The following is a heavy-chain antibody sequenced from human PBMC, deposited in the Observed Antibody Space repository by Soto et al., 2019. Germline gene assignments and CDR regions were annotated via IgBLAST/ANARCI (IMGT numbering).Heavy chain of an antibody. J-gene: IGHJ6*02. CDR2: ISGSGGSS. D-gene: IGHD2-2*01. CDR1: GLKFSNYA. Sequence: GLSMILPCTAAGLKFSNYAMSWVRQTPGKGLQWVSAISGSGGSSYYADSVKGRFTISRDNSKNTLYLQLNSLRAEDTAVYYCAKDIADIVVIPASISAYYALHVWGQGTTVTVSS. CDR3: AKDIADIVVIPASISAYYALHV. V-gene: IGHV3-23*01.